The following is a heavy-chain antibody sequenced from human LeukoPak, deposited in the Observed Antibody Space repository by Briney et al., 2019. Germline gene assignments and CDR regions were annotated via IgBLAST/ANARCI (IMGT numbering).Heavy chain of an antibody. CDR2: IYYSGST. J-gene: IGHJ5*02. V-gene: IGHV4-59*05. D-gene: IGHD1-26*01. CDR3: AGTLVDWFDP. CDR1: GGSFSGYR. Sequence: SETLSLTCTVYGGSFSGYRWSWIRQPPGKGLEWIGSIYYSGSTYYNPSLKSRVTISVDTSKNQFSLKLSSVTAADTAVYYCAGTLVDWFDPWGQGTLVTVSS.